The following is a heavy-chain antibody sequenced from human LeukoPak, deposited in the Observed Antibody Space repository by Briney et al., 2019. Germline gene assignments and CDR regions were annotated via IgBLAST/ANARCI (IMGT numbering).Heavy chain of an antibody. CDR1: GFTFRDYW. V-gene: IGHV3-30-3*01. CDR2: ISYDGSNK. Sequence: GGSLRLSCGASGFTFRDYWMSWVRQAPGKGLEWVAVISYDGSNKYYADSVKGRFTISRDNSKNTLYLQMNSLRAEDTAVYYCARGITGTFYYYYGMDVWGQGTTVTVSS. CDR3: ARGITGTFYYYYGMDV. D-gene: IGHD1-20*01. J-gene: IGHJ6*02.